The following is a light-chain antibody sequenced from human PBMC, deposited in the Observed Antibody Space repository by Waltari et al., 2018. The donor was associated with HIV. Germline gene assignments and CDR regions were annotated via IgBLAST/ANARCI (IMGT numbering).Light chain of an antibody. Sequence: SYELTQPPSVSVSPGQTARTTCSGDTLPNQYAFWYQQKPGQAPVLVMYKDSERPSGIPERFSGSSSGTQVTLTVSGVQAEDEAAYYCQSTDSSGTYVIFGGGTKLTVL. J-gene: IGLJ2*01. CDR3: QSTDSSGTYVI. V-gene: IGLV3-25*03. CDR2: KDS. CDR1: TLPNQY.